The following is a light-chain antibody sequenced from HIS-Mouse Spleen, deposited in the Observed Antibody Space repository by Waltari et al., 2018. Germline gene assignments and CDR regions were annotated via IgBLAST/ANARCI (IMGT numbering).Light chain of an antibody. CDR3: CSYAGSSTWV. V-gene: IGLV2-23*01. Sequence: QSALTQPASVSGSPGQSITISCTGTSSDVGSYNLLSWYQQNPGKAPKLMIDEGSKRPSGVSNRFSGSKSGNTASLTISGLQAEDEADYYCCSYAGSSTWVFGGGTKLTVL. CDR2: EGS. CDR1: SSDVGSYNL. J-gene: IGLJ3*02.